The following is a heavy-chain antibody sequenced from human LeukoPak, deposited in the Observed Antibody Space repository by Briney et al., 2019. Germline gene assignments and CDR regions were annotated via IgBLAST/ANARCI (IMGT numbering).Heavy chain of an antibody. CDR3: ATVESWFDP. V-gene: IGHV1-69-2*01. Sequence: ATVKISCRASVYTFTDYYMHWVQQAPGKGLEWMGRVDPEDGETIYAEKFQGRVTITADTSTDTAYMELSSLRSEDTAVYYCATVESWFDPWGQGTLVTVSS. CDR1: VYTFTDYY. D-gene: IGHD5-24*01. CDR2: VDPEDGET. J-gene: IGHJ5*02.